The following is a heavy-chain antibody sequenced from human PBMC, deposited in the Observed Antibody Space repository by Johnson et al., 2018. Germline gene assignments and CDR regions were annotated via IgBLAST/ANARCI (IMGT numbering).Heavy chain of an antibody. D-gene: IGHD4-17*01. CDR1: GFTFSSYA. J-gene: IGHJ3*02. V-gene: IGHV3-23*01. CDR3: ARVEYGDYEEDAFDI. Sequence: EVQLLESGGGLVQPGGSLRLSCAASGFTFSSYAMSWVRQAPGKGLEWVSGIRGSGGDTYCAESVKGRFNIARDNAKNTLYLQMNSLRGEDTVVYYCARVEYGDYEEDAFDIWGQGTMVTVSS. CDR2: IRGSGGDT.